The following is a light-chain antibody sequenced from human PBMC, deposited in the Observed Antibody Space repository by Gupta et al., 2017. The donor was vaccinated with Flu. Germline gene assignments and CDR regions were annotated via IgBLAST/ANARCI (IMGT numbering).Light chain of an antibody. CDR2: QDS. V-gene: IGLV3-1*01. CDR3: QAWDSSTAGV. Sequence: SYELTQPPSVSVSPGQTASITCSGDKLGDKYACWYQQKPGQSPVLVIYQDSKRPSGIPERLSGSNSGNTATLTISGTQAMDEADYYCQAWDSSTAGVFGGGTKLTVL. CDR1: KLGDKY. J-gene: IGLJ3*02.